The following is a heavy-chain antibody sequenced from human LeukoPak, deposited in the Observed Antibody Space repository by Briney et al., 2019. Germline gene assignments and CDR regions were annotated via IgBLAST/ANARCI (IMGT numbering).Heavy chain of an antibody. CDR2: IIIDLGTT. D-gene: IGHD5-18*01. Sequence: ASVKVFCKASGGTFSTSSISWVRQAPGQGLECMGGIIIDLGTTNYARKFRGRVTITADTSTSTVYMELSSLRSEETAVYYCARDQGLTAPPPYGLDVWGQGTTVIVSS. CDR3: ARDQGLTAPPPYGLDV. J-gene: IGHJ6*02. V-gene: IGHV1-69*06. CDR1: GGTFSTSS.